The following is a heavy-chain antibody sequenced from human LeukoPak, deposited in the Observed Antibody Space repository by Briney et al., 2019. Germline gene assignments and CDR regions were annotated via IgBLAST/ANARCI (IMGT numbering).Heavy chain of an antibody. CDR1: GGSISSGGYY. D-gene: IGHD3-9*01. CDR3: ARSLSPYDILTGYYFGFDY. J-gene: IGHJ4*02. V-gene: IGHV4-31*03. CDR2: IYYSGST. Sequence: PSETLSLTCTVSGGSISSGGYYWNWIRQHPGKGLEWIGYIYYSGSTYYNPSLKSRVTISVDTSKNQFSLKLSSVTAADTAVYYCARSLSPYDILTGYYFGFDYWGQGTLVTVSS.